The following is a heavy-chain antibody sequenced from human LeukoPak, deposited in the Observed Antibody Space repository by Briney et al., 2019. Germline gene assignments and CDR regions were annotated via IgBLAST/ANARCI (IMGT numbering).Heavy chain of an antibody. CDR1: GGSISSYY. D-gene: IGHD6-13*01. Sequence: KSSETLSLTCTVSGGSISSYYWSWIRQPAGKGLEWIGYIYYSGSTNYNPSLKSRVTISVDTSKNQFSLRLSSVTAADTAVYYCARVTGYVMEDYFDYWGQGTLVTVSS. CDR3: ARVTGYVMEDYFDY. V-gene: IGHV4-59*01. CDR2: IYYSGST. J-gene: IGHJ4*02.